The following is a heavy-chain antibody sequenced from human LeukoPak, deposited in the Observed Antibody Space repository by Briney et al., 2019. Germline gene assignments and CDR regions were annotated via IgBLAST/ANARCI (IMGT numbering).Heavy chain of an antibody. J-gene: IGHJ4*02. V-gene: IGHV1-18*01. CDR3: ARGYLYYYDVSGYPFDY. CDR2: ISAYNGNT. Sequence: ASVKVSCKASGYTFTSYGISWVRQAPGQGLEWMGWISAYNGNTNYAQKLQGRVTMTTDASTSTAYMELRSLRSDDTAVYYCARGYLYYYDVSGYPFDYWGQGTLVTVSS. CDR1: GYTFTSYG. D-gene: IGHD3-22*01.